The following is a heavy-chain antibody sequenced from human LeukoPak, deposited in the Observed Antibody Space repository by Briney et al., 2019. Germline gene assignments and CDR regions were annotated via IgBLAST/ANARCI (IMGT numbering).Heavy chain of an antibody. V-gene: IGHV4-30-4*02. CDR3: ASYGDYPRYYLDY. D-gene: IGHD4-17*01. CDR1: GGSISSGDYY. J-gene: IGHJ4*02. Sequence: SETLSLTCTVSGGSISSGDYYWSWIRQPPGKGLEWIGYIYYSGSTYYNPSLKSRVTISVDTSKNQFSLKLSSVTAADTAVYYCASYGDYPRYYLDYWGQGTLVTVSS. CDR2: IYYSGST.